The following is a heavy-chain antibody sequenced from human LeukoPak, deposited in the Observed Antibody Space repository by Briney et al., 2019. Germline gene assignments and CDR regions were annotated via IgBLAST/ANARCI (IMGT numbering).Heavy chain of an antibody. Sequence: GGSLRLSCAASGFIFSDYSMNWVRQAPGKGLEWISYIGRTSAPTYYADSVKGRFTISRDDAKNSLYLQMNSLRDEDTAVYFCARDHIWAFDDWGQGTMVTVSS. CDR1: GFIFSDYS. V-gene: IGHV3-48*02. CDR3: ARDHIWAFDD. CDR2: IGRTSAPT. J-gene: IGHJ3*01.